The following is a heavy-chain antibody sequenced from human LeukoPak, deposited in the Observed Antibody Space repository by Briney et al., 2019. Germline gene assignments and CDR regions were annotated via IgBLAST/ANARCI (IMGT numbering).Heavy chain of an antibody. CDR2: INPSDGIT. CDR3: ARAKYTSSSFDY. V-gene: IGHV1-46*01. CDR1: GYTFTSYY. D-gene: IGHD6-6*01. J-gene: IGHJ4*02. Sequence: ASVKVSCKASGYTFTSYYMHWVRQAAGQGLEWMGLINPSDGITTNAQTSRRRVTMTRDTSTSTVYMEQSSLRSEDTAVYYCARAKYTSSSFDYWGQGTLVTVSS.